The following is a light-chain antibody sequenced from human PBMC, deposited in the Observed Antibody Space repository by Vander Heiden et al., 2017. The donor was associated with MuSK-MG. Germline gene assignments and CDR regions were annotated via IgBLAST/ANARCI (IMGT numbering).Light chain of an antibody. Sequence: QSVLAPPPSVSGAPPQRVTISCTGTNSNIGAGYDVHWYQQFPGTAPKLLIYGNTNRPSGVPDRFSASKSDTSASLAISGLQADDEADYYCQSYDTALSGALFGGGTKLTVL. CDR1: NSNIGAGYD. J-gene: IGLJ3*02. CDR3: QSYDTALSGAL. V-gene: IGLV1-40*01. CDR2: GNT.